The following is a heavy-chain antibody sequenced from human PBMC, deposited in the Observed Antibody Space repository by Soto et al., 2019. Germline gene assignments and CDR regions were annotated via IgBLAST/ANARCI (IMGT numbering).Heavy chain of an antibody. D-gene: IGHD2-2*01. Sequence: VQLVESGGGVVQPGRSLRLSCAASGFTFSIYAMHWVRQAPGKGLEWVAVISYDGSNKYYADSVKGRFTISRDNSKNTRCLQMNSLRAEDTAVYYCARARLDTPALDYWGQGTLVTVSS. V-gene: IGHV3-30-3*01. CDR1: GFTFSIYA. CDR3: ARARLDTPALDY. J-gene: IGHJ4*02. CDR2: ISYDGSNK.